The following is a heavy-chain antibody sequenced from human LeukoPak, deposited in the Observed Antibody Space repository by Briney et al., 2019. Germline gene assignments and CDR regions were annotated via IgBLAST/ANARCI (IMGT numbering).Heavy chain of an antibody. CDR3: ARSGTDHWGGYFEYYYYYYMDV. CDR1: GFTFSSYI. CDR2: ITTTFYT. V-gene: IGHV3-21*04. Sequence: PGGSLRLSCAASGFTFSSYINWVRQVPGKGLEWVSSITTTFYTYYTDSVKGRFTISRDNAKNSLYLQMNSLRAEDTALYYCARSGTDHWGGYFEYYYYYYMDVWGEGTTVTVSS. D-gene: IGHD3-3*01. J-gene: IGHJ6*03.